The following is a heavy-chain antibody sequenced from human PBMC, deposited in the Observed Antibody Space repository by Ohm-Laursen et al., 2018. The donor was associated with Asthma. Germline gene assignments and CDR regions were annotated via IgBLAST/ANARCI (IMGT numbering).Heavy chain of an antibody. V-gene: IGHV4-61*08. CDR1: GASVSSGGHC. CDR3: ARGRGFGYGIDY. J-gene: IGHJ4*02. CDR2: VFYSGST. D-gene: IGHD5-18*01. Sequence: GTLSLTCTVSGASVSSGGHCWSWIRQPPGKGLEWIGHVFYSGSTLYNPSLMSRVTISEDTSKNQFSLTLSSVTAADTAIYYCARGRGFGYGIDYWGQGTLVTISS.